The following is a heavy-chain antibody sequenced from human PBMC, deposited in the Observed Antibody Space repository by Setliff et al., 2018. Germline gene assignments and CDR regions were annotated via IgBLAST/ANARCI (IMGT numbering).Heavy chain of an antibody. J-gene: IGHJ4*02. D-gene: IGHD3-22*01. V-gene: IGHV4-61*02. CDR3: ARDFDSSGNLDY. CDR1: GGSISSGSYY. Sequence: PSETLSLTCTVSGGSISSGSYYWSWIRQPAGKGLEWIGRIYTSGSTNYSPSLKSRVTISIDTSKNQFSLKLSSVTAADTAVYYCARDFDSSGNLDYWGQGTLVTVSS. CDR2: IYTSGST.